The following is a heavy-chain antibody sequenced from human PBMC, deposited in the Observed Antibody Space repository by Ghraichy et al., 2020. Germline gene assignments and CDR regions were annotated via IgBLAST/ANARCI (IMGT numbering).Heavy chain of an antibody. CDR2: IKQDGSDK. Sequence: GGSLRLSFVASGFTFSTYWMTWVRQAPGKGLEWVANIKQDGSDKNHVDSVKGRFTISRDNAKNSLYLQMNSLRVEDTAVYYCARDDTYRLDHWGQGALVTVSA. D-gene: IGHD1-14*01. V-gene: IGHV3-7*03. J-gene: IGHJ4*02. CDR3: ARDDTYRLDH. CDR1: GFTFSTYW.